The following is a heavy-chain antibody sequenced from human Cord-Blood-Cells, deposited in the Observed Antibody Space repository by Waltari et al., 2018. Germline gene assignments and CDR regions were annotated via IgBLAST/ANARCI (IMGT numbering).Heavy chain of an antibody. V-gene: IGHV1-2*02. J-gene: IGHJ4*02. CDR2: INPNSGGT. Sequence: MHWVRQAPGQGLEWMGWINPNSGGTNYAQKFQGRVTMTRDTSISTAYMELSRLRSDDTAVYYCARDRGGYDIDYWGQGTLVTVSS. D-gene: IGHD5-12*01. CDR3: ARDRGGYDIDY.